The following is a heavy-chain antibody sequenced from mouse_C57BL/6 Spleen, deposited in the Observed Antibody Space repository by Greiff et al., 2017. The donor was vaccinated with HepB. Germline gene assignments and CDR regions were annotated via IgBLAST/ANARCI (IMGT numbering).Heavy chain of an antibody. D-gene: IGHD1-1*01. J-gene: IGHJ1*03. Sequence: QVHVKQPGAELVKPGASVKVSCKASGYTFTSYWMHWVKQRPGQGLEWIGRIHPSDSDTNYNQKFKGKATLTVDKSSSTAYMQLSSLTSEDSAVYYCAMRYYGSLWYFDVWGTGTTVTVSS. CDR3: AMRYYGSLWYFDV. CDR1: GYTFTSYW. V-gene: IGHV1-74*01. CDR2: IHPSDSDT.